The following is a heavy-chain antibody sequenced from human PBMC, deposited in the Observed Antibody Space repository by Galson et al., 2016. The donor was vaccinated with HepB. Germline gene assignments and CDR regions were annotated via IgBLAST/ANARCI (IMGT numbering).Heavy chain of an antibody. CDR1: GGSINSSGFY. D-gene: IGHD2-2*02. J-gene: IGHJ5*01. CDR3: ARVAIHSDTTGHWFDS. Sequence: ETLSLTCTVSGGSINSSGFYWGWIRQPPGKGLEWIGSIHHSGNIFYNPSLKSRVTISIDTSKNQFSLRVTSVTAADTAFYYCARVAIHSDTTGHWFDSWGQGTLATGSS. V-gene: IGHV4-39*07. CDR2: IHHSGNI.